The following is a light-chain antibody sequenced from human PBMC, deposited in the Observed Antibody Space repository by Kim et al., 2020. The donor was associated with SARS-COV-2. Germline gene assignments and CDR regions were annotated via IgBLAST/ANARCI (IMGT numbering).Light chain of an antibody. CDR3: QVWDSSSDHVV. CDR1: NIGSKG. V-gene: IGLV3-21*04. J-gene: IGLJ2*01. CDR2: YDS. Sequence: PGKPAEISCGGNNIGSKGVHCYQQKPGQAPVLVIYYDSDRPSGIPERFSGSNSGNTATLTISRVEAGDEADYYCQVWDSSSDHVVFGGGTQLTVL.